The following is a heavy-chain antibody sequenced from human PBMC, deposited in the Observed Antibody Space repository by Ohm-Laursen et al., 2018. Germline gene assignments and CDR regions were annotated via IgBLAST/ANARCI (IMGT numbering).Heavy chain of an antibody. CDR2: ISTSGDIT. V-gene: IGHV3-23*01. Sequence: SLRLSCAASGFTFSSYAMTWVRQAPGKGLEWVSAISTSGDITNYADSVKGRFTISRDNSRNTLDLQMNSLRAEDTAIYYCARGTPCGGDCYVFFGYWGQGTLVTVSP. D-gene: IGHD2-21*02. J-gene: IGHJ4*02. CDR3: ARGTPCGGDCYVFFGY. CDR1: GFTFSSYA.